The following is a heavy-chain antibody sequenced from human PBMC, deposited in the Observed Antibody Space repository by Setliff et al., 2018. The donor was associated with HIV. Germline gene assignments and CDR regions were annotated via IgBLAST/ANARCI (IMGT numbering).Heavy chain of an antibody. Sequence: PSETLSLTCAVYGGSFSGYYWSWIRQPPGKGLEWIGEVTHSGRTNYNPSLESRVTTSVDTSKKQFYLRLTSVPAADTAVYYCARRPAGAVAGGYGMDVWGQGTTVTVSS. D-gene: IGHD6-19*01. J-gene: IGHJ6*02. V-gene: IGHV4-34*01. CDR2: VTHSGRT. CDR3: ARRPAGAVAGGYGMDV. CDR1: GGSFSGYY.